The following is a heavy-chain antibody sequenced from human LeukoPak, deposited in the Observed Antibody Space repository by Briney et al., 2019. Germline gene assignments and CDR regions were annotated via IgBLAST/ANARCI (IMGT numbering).Heavy chain of an antibody. CDR2: IYHSGST. CDR3: ARHFRGYGYAAAGIFDY. D-gene: IGHD5-18*01. CDR1: GGSISSYY. V-gene: IGHV4-59*08. Sequence: SGTLSLTCTVSGGSISSYYWSWIRQPPGKELEWIGYIYHSGSTKYNPSLKSRVTISVDTSKNQFSLKLNSVTAADTAVYYCARHFRGYGYAAAGIFDYWGQGTLVTVSS. J-gene: IGHJ4*02.